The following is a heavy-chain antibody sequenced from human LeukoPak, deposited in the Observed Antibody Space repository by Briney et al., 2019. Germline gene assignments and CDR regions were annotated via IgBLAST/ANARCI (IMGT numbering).Heavy chain of an antibody. J-gene: IGHJ4*02. Sequence: SETLSLTCAVYGGFFSGYYWSWIRQPPGKGLEWIGEINHSGSTNYNPSLKSRVTISVDTSKNQFSLKLSSVTAADTAVYYCARGSGAAGVDYWGQGTLVTVSS. CDR2: INHSGST. CDR3: ARGSGAAGVDY. CDR1: GGFFSGYY. D-gene: IGHD6-13*01. V-gene: IGHV4-34*01.